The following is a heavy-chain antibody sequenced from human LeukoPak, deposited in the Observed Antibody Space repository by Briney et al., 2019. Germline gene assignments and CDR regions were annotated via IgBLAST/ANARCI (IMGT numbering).Heavy chain of an antibody. V-gene: IGHV3-23*01. Sequence: GGSLTLSCAASGFTFSTYAMSWVRQAPGKGLEGVSAISGSGGSTYYADSVKGRFTISRDNSKNTLYLQMNSLRAEDTAVYYCAKERGGSTSVNDYWGQGTLVTVSS. CDR1: GFTFSTYA. J-gene: IGHJ4*02. D-gene: IGHD2-2*01. CDR3: AKERGGSTSVNDY. CDR2: ISGSGGST.